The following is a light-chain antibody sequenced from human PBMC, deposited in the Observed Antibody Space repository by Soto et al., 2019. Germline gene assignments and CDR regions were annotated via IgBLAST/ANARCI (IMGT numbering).Light chain of an antibody. CDR1: SSYVGGYNY. Sequence: QSALTQPVSVSGSPGQSITISCTGTSSYVGGYNYVSWYQQHPAKAPKVMIYDVSNRPSGVSNRFSGSKSGNTASLTISGLQAEDEDDYYCYSYNSSSTYVFGTGTKVTVL. J-gene: IGLJ1*01. CDR2: DVS. CDR3: YSYNSSSTYV. V-gene: IGLV2-14*03.